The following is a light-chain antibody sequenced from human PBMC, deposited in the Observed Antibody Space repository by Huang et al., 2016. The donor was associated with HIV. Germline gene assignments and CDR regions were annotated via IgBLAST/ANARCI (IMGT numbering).Light chain of an antibody. CDR1: QSVLYSSNNKNY. CDR3: QQYYSTPL. CDR2: CAS. V-gene: IGKV4-1*01. Sequence: DIVMTQSPDSLAVSLGERATINCKSSQSVLYSSNNKNYLAWYQQKPGQPPKLLIYCASDRECGVPDRVSGSGAGTDFTLTISSLQAEDVAVYYCQQYYSTPLFGQGTRLEIK. J-gene: IGKJ5*01.